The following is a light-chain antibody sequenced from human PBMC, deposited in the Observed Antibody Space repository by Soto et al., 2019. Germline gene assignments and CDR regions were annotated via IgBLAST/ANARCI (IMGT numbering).Light chain of an antibody. CDR3: QKYDIAPFT. V-gene: IGKV1-27*01. J-gene: IGKJ3*01. CDR2: VAS. Sequence: DIQMTQSPSSLSASVGDRVTITCRASQGIKNYLAWYQQKPGKVPKLLIYVASTLQSGVPSRFSGSGFGTNFTLTISSLLPEDVATYYCQKYDIAPFTFGPGTRVEIK. CDR1: QGIKNY.